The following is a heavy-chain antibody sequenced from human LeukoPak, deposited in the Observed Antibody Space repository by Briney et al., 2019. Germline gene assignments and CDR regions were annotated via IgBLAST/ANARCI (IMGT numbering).Heavy chain of an antibody. CDR3: ARDGGDHDYYDSSGYPDY. J-gene: IGHJ4*02. Sequence: ASVKVSCKASGYTFTNYGISWVRQAPGQGLEWMGWISAYSGNTNYAQNLQGRVTMTTDTSTSTAYMELRSLRSDDTAVYYCARDGGDHDYYDSSGYPDYWGQGTLVTVSS. CDR1: GYTFTNYG. D-gene: IGHD3-22*01. V-gene: IGHV1-18*01. CDR2: ISAYSGNT.